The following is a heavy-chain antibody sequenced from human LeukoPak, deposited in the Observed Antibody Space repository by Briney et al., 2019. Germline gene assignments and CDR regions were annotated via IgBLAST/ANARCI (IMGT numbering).Heavy chain of an antibody. J-gene: IGHJ5*02. CDR2: IIPIFGTA. CDR1: GYTFTSYG. D-gene: IGHD3-3*01. Sequence: GASVKVSCKASGYTFTSYGISWVRQAPGQGLEWMGGIIPIFGTANYAQKFQGRVTITADESTSTAYMELSSLRSEDTAVYYCARGRYDFWSGYPQRNVTFDPWGQGTLVTVSS. V-gene: IGHV1-69*13. CDR3: ARGRYDFWSGYPQRNVTFDP.